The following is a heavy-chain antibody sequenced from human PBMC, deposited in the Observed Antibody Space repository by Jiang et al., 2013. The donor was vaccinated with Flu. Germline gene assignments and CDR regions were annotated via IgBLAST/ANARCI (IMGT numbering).Heavy chain of an antibody. J-gene: IGHJ4*02. CDR3: AKDQNNNGGVSFDY. V-gene: IGHV3-23*01. CDR2: ISGSGGST. Sequence: KGLEWVSAISGSGGSTYYADSVKGRFTISRDNSKNTLYLQMNSLRAEDTAVYYCAKDQNNNGGVSFDYWGQGTLVTVSS. D-gene: IGHD1/OR15-1a*01.